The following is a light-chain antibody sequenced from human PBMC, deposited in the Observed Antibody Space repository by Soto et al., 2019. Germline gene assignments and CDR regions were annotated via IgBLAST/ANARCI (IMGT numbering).Light chain of an antibody. CDR3: QQTHAVPLT. V-gene: IGKV1-39*01. CDR1: QPISNY. J-gene: IGKJ5*01. Sequence: DVQMTQSPSSLSASVGDRVTITCRASQPISNYLNWYQQKAGEAPKVLIFGASSLQSGVPSKFSGSGYGTDFTLIINPLHPDDFATYYCQQTHAVPLTFGQGTRL. CDR2: GAS.